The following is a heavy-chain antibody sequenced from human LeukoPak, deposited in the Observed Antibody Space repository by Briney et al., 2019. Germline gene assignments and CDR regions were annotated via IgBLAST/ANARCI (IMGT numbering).Heavy chain of an antibody. J-gene: IGHJ1*01. V-gene: IGHV1-69*01. D-gene: IGHD6-13*01. CDR1: GGTFNENA. Sequence: GSSVKVSCRAAGGTFNENAFSWVRQAPGRGLEWVAGIIPMFGRKDYVQKFQGRVTITADASTNTVYMELFGLTSEDTAVFYCAGGPISSTGNRYFRYWGQGTLVTVSS. CDR2: IIPMFGRK. CDR3: AGGPISSTGNRYFRY.